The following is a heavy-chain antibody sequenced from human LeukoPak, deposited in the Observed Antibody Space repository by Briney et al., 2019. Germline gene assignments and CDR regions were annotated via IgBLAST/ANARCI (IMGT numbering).Heavy chain of an antibody. D-gene: IGHD3-3*01. J-gene: IGHJ4*02. CDR3: ARVPSATYYDFWSGPYYFDY. CDR2: IYYSGST. Sequence: PSETLSLTCTVSGGSISSGGYYWSWIRQHPGKGLEWIGYIYYSGSTYYNPSLKSRVTISVDTSKNQFPLKLSSVTAADTAVYYCARVPSATYYDFWSGPYYFDYWGRGTLVTVSS. V-gene: IGHV4-31*03. CDR1: GGSISSGGYY.